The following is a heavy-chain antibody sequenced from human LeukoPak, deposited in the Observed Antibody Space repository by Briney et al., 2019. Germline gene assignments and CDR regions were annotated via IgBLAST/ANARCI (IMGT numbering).Heavy chain of an antibody. Sequence: GASVKVSCKASGYTFTSYDINWVRQATGQGLEWMGWMNPNSGNTGYAQKFQGRVTMTRNTSISTAYMELSSLRSEDTAVYYCARPRRGSIAARGTFDYWGQGTLVTASS. J-gene: IGHJ4*02. V-gene: IGHV1-8*01. CDR1: GYTFTSYD. CDR2: MNPNSGNT. D-gene: IGHD6-6*01. CDR3: ARPRRGSIAARGTFDY.